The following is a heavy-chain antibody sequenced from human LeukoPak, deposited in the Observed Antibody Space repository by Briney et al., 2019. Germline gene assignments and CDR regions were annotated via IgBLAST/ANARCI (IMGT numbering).Heavy chain of an antibody. CDR3: ARAAGSYYDSSGYYRTRRYYFDY. J-gene: IGHJ4*02. D-gene: IGHD3-22*01. CDR1: GFTFSSYS. Sequence: GGSLRLSCAASGFTFSSYSMNWVRQAPGKGLEWVSSISSSSSYIYYADSVEGRFTISRDNAKNSLYLQMNSLRAEDTAVYYCARAAGSYYDSSGYYRTRRYYFDYWGQGTLVTVSS. V-gene: IGHV3-21*01. CDR2: ISSSSSYI.